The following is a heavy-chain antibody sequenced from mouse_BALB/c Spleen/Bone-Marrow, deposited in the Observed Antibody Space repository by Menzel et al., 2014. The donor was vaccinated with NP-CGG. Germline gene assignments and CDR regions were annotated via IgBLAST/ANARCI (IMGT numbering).Heavy chain of an antibody. J-gene: IGHJ1*01. CDR2: ISPGNGDI. Sequence: VQLQQSDAELVKPGASVKISCKASGYTFTDQSIHWVKQKPEQGLEWIGYISPGNGDIKYNEKFKGKATLTADKSSSTAYMRLNSLTSEDSAVYFCKRSRYGYWYFDVWGAGTTVTVSS. CDR3: KRSRYGYWYFDV. V-gene: IGHV1S53*01. CDR1: GYTFTDQS. D-gene: IGHD2-10*02.